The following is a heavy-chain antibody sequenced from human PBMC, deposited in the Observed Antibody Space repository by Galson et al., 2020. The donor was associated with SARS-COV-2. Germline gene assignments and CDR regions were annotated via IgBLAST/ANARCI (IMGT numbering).Heavy chain of an antibody. CDR2: IDWDDDK. D-gene: IGHD2-21*02. J-gene: IGHJ4*02. CDR3: ARSHCGGDISKIYYFDY. CDR1: GFSLSTSGMC. Sequence: SGHTLVKPTQTLTLTCTFSGFSLSTSGMCVSWIRQPPGKALEWLARIDWDDDKYYSTSLKTRLTISKDTSKNQVVLTMTNMDPVDTATYYCARSHCGGDISKIYYFDYWGQGTLVTVSS. V-gene: IGHV2-70*11.